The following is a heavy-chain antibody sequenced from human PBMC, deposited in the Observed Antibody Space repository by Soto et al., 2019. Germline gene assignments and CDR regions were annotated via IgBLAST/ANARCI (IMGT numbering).Heavy chain of an antibody. CDR3: AKGVLLDFWSGYQNYYYGMDV. CDR2: ISYDGSNK. D-gene: IGHD3-3*01. CDR1: GFTFSSYG. J-gene: IGHJ6*02. V-gene: IGHV3-30*18. Sequence: PGGSRRLSCAASGFTFSSYGMHWVRQAPGKGLEWVAVISYDGSNKYYADSVKGRFTISRDNSKNTLYLQMNSLRAEDTAVYYCAKGVLLDFWSGYQNYYYGMDVWGQGTTVTVSS.